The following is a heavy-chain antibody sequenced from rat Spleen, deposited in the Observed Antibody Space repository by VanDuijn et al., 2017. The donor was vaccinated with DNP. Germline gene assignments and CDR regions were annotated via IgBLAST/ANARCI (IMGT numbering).Heavy chain of an antibody. J-gene: IGHJ3*01. CDR3: ARRDYPVPAY. CDR1: GLTFSHYG. CDR2: ISSGGDSA. V-gene: IGHV5-7*01. D-gene: IGHD1-4*01. Sequence: EVQVVQSGGGLVQPGRSLKLSCVVSGLTFSHYGMAWVRQAPEEGLEWVATISSGGDSAYYRDSVKGRFTISRDNAKSSLYLQMNSLKSEDTATYYCARRDYPVPAYWGQGTLVTVSS.